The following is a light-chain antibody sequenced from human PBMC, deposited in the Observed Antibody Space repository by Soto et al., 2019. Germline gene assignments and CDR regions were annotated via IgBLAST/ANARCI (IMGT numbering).Light chain of an antibody. Sequence: DIQMTQSPSTLSGSVGDRVTITCRASQTISSWLAWYQQKPGKAPKLLIYKASTLKSGVPSRFSGSGSGTDFTLTISSLQPEDFATYYCQQLNSYLPLTFGGGTKVDIK. CDR2: KAS. CDR1: QTISSW. J-gene: IGKJ4*01. CDR3: QQLNSYLPLT. V-gene: IGKV1-5*03.